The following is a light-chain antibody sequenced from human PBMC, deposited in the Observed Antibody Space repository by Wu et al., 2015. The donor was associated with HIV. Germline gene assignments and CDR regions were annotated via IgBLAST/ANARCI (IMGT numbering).Light chain of an antibody. CDR1: QDINRY. Sequence: DIQMTQSPSSLSASVGDRVTITCRASQDINRYLAWYQQKLGKAPKLLIDSASTLQGGVPSRFSGSGSGTDFTLTISSLQPEDFATYYCQQVDSFPYTFGQGTKLEIK. V-gene: IGKV1-9*01. J-gene: IGKJ2*01. CDR2: SAS. CDR3: QQVDSFPYT.